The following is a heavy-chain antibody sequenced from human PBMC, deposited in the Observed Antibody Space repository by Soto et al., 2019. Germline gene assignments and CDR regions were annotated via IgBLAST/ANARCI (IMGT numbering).Heavy chain of an antibody. CDR3: ARGEATYYDFWSGYYGGAGQFDY. CDR2: IYYSGST. Sequence: SETLSLTCTVSGGSISSGGYYWSWIRQHPGKGLEWIGYIYYSGSTYYNPSLKSRVTISVDTSKNQCSLKLSSVTAADTAVYYCARGEATYYDFWSGYYGGAGQFDYWGQGTLVTVSS. J-gene: IGHJ4*02. CDR1: GGSISSGGYY. V-gene: IGHV4-31*03. D-gene: IGHD3-3*01.